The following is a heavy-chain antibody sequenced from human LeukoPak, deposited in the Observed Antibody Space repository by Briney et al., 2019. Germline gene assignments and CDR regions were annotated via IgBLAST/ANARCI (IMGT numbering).Heavy chain of an antibody. CDR1: GYTFTGYY. V-gene: IGHV1-2*02. D-gene: IGHD3-10*01. CDR3: ARDNYYGSGSPSVPFYYYYMDV. CDR2: INPNSGGT. Sequence: ASVKVSCKASGYTFTGYYMHWVRQAPGQGLEWMGWINPNSGGTNYAQKFQGRVTITRDTSISTAYMELSRLRSEDTAVYYCARDNYYGSGSPSVPFYYYYMDVWGKGTTVTVSS. J-gene: IGHJ6*03.